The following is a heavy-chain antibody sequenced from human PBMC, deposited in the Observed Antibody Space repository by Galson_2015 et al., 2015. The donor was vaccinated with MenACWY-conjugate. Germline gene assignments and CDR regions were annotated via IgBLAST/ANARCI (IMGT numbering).Heavy chain of an antibody. V-gene: IGHV3-7*03. CDR1: GFTFSNYV. J-gene: IGHJ4*02. D-gene: IGHD1-14*01. Sequence: SLRLSCAASGFTFSNYVLTWVRQAPGKGLEWVANIKEDGSEKYYVDSVKGRFTISRDNAKNSLYLQMNSLRGEDTAVYYCASWVGRDYWGQGTLVTVSS. CDR2: IKEDGSEK. CDR3: ASWVGRDY.